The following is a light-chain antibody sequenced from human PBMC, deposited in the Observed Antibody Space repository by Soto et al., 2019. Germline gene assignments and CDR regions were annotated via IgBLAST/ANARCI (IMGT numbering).Light chain of an antibody. J-gene: IGLJ1*01. CDR3: CSYAGSSYV. V-gene: IGLV2-23*02. CDR2: EVS. Sequence: QSVLTQPASLSGSHGQSNNISCTGTSSDVGSYNLVSWYQQHPGKAPKLMIYEVSKRPSGVSNRFSGSKSGNTASLTISGLQAEDESDYYCCSYAGSSYVFGTGT. CDR1: SSDVGSYNL.